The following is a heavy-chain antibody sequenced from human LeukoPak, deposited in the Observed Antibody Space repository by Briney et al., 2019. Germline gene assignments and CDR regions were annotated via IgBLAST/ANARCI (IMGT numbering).Heavy chain of an antibody. V-gene: IGHV3-23*01. Sequence: GGSLRLSCAASGFTFRDYTMTWVRQAPGKGLEWVSTISGRGDDTHYADTVKGRFTISRDNSKNTLYLQMNRLRAEDTALFYCAKEVEGSGYYHLDKWGQGTLVAVSS. CDR2: ISGRGDDT. J-gene: IGHJ4*02. CDR1: GFTFRDYT. D-gene: IGHD3-22*01. CDR3: AKEVEGSGYYHLDK.